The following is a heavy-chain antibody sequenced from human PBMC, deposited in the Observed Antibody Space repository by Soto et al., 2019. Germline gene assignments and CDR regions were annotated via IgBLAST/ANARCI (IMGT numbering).Heavy chain of an antibody. J-gene: IGHJ4*02. D-gene: IGHD3-10*01. V-gene: IGHV4-31*03. CDR1: GGSINSGNYY. CDR2: IYYDGSP. CDR3: ARVSYYHGSGRPLHFDY. Sequence: QVQLQESGPGLVKPSQTLSLTCTVSGGSINSGNYYWSWIRQHPGKGLEWIGYIYYDGSPYYNPSLRRRITISVDTSKNQFSLKLSSVTAADTAVYYCARVSYYHGSGRPLHFDYWGQGTLVTVSS.